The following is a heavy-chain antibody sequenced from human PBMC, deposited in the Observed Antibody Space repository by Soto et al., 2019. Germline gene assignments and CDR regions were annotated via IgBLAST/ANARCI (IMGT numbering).Heavy chain of an antibody. V-gene: IGHV1-46*01. D-gene: IGHD6-13*01. CDR3: ARAVLGGIEAAKNGMDV. J-gene: IGHJ6*02. Sequence: ASVKVSCKASGYSFTTYYIHWVRQAPGQGLEWMGIIDPSSGSATYTQKFRGRVTMARDTSTSTVYRELSGLRSEDTAAYYCARAVLGGIEAAKNGMDVWGQGTTVT. CDR2: IDPSSGSA. CDR1: GYSFTTYY.